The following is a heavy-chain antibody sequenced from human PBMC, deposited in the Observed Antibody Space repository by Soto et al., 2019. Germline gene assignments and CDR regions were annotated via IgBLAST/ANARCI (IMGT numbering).Heavy chain of an antibody. CDR3: ARDILVVQAAIMRRGNRFEP. V-gene: IGHV1-2*02. CDR1: GYTFTGYY. J-gene: IGHJ5*02. D-gene: IGHD2-2*02. CDR2: INRNSRGT. Sequence: ASVKVSCKASGYTFTGYYMHWVRQAPGQGLEWMGWINRNSRGTNDAQKGQCRVTRTRDTSISSADMELSRLRSDDTAVYYCARDILVVQAAIMRRGNRFEPWGHGALVTVSP.